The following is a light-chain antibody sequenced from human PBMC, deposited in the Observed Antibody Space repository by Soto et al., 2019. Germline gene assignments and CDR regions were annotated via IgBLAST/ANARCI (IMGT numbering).Light chain of an antibody. CDR2: AAS. V-gene: IGKV1-39*01. CDR3: QQSYSTWT. J-gene: IGKJ1*01. Sequence: DIQMTPSPSSLSASVGDRVTITCRASQTISSHLNWYQQKQGKAPKLLIYAASSLHSGVPSRFSGSGSGTDFTLTISSLQPEDFATYYCQQSYSTWTFGQGTKVEIK. CDR1: QTISSH.